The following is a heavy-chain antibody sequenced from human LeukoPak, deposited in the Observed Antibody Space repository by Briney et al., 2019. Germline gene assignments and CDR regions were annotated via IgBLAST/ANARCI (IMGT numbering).Heavy chain of an antibody. CDR2: ISYDGSNK. D-gene: IGHD2-2*01. V-gene: IGHV3-30-3*01. Sequence: RGSLRLSCAASGFTFDDYAMHWVRQAPGKGLEWVAVISYDGSNKYYADSVKGRFTISRDNSKNTLYLQMNSLRAEDTAVYYCARGNPRRTSSPRNNWFDPWGQGTLVTVSS. J-gene: IGHJ5*02. CDR1: GFTFDDYA. CDR3: ARGNPRRTSSPRNNWFDP.